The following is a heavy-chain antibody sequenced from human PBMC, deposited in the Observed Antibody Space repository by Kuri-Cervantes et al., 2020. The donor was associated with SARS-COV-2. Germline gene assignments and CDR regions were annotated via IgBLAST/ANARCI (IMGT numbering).Heavy chain of an antibody. CDR1: GYIFSSYT. D-gene: IGHD3-10*01. J-gene: IGHJ4*02. V-gene: IGHV7-4-1*02. CDR2: INTNTGNP. Sequence: ASVKVSCKASGYIFSSYTMNWVRQAPGQGLEWMGWINTNTGNPTHAQGFTGRFVFSLDTSVSTAYLQISSLKAEDTAVYYCARSMVRGRFDYWGQGTLVTVSS. CDR3: ARSMVRGRFDY.